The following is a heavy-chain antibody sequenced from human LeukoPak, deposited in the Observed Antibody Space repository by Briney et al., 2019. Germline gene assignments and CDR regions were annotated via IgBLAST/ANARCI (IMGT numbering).Heavy chain of an antibody. J-gene: IGHJ3*02. V-gene: IGHV4-34*01. D-gene: IGHD6-19*01. Sequence: PSETLSLTCAVYGGSFSGYYWSWIRQPPGKGLEWIGEINHSGSTNYNPSLKSRVTISVDTSKNQFSLQLNSVTPEDTAVYYCARDPQYSSGWPHDAFDIWGQGTMVTVSS. CDR3: ARDPQYSSGWPHDAFDI. CDR1: GGSFSGYY. CDR2: INHSGST.